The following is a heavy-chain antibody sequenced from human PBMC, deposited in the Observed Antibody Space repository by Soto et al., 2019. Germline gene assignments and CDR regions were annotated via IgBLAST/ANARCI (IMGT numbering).Heavy chain of an antibody. D-gene: IGHD3-22*01. J-gene: IGHJ4*02. CDR2: IYYSGST. CDR1: GGSISSSSYY. CDR3: ARQGPDSSGYYLLDY. Sequence: QLQESGPGLVKPSETLSLTCTVSGGSISSSSYYWGWIRQPPGKGLEWIGSIYYSGSTYYNPSLKSRVTISVDTSKNQFSLKLSSVTAADTAVYYCARQGPDSSGYYLLDYWGQGTLVTVSS. V-gene: IGHV4-39*01.